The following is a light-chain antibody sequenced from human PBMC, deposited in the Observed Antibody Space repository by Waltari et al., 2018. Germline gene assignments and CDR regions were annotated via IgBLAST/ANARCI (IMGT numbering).Light chain of an antibody. CDR2: DAS. Sequence: AIQLTQSPSSLSASVGDRVTITCRESEDISSAFAWYQQKPGKAPKLMVYDASTLESGVPSRFSCSGSGTDFTLTISSLQPEYFATYYCQQCNSYPLTFGGGTKVEIK. V-gene: IGKV1-13*02. J-gene: IGKJ4*01. CDR3: QQCNSYPLT. CDR1: EDISSA.